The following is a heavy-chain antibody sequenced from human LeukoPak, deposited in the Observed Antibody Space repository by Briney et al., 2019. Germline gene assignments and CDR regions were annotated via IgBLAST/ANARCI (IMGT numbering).Heavy chain of an antibody. D-gene: IGHD3-10*01. CDR2: INQDGSEK. V-gene: IGHV3-7*01. Sequence: GGSLRLSCAASGFTFSSYWMSWVRQAPGKGLEWVANINQDGSEKYYVDSVKGRFTISRDNAENSLYLQMNSLRAEDTAVYYCARVPRWFGELPPPRGRWGQGTLVTVSS. J-gene: IGHJ4*02. CDR1: GFTFSSYW. CDR3: ARVPRWFGELPPPRGR.